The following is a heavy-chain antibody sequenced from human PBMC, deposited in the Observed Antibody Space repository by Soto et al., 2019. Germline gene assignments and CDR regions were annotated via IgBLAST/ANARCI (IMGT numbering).Heavy chain of an antibody. CDR1: GCSVSSNIYY. CDR2: IYYSGST. Sequence: TLSLTCSVSGCSVSSNIYYWAWIRQHPGKGPEWIGHIYYSGSTYDNPALNRLTTISLNMNKNQFSLKLTSVGAAATAEYYCARGYDYDSGGYLFDYWGQGTLVTVSS. V-gene: IGHV4-31*01. CDR3: ARGYDYDSGGYLFDY. J-gene: IGHJ4*02. D-gene: IGHD3-22*01.